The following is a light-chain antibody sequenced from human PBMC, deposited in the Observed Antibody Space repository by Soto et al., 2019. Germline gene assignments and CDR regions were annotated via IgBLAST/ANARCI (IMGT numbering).Light chain of an antibody. CDR1: QSISSW. CDR3: QQYDSFPRT. Sequence: DIPMTQSPSTLSASVGDRVTITCRASQSISSWLAWYQQKPGKAPKLLIYKASSLESGVPSRFSGSGSGTEFTPSISSLQPDDFATYYCQQYDSFPRTFGQGTKVEIK. V-gene: IGKV1-5*03. J-gene: IGKJ1*01. CDR2: KAS.